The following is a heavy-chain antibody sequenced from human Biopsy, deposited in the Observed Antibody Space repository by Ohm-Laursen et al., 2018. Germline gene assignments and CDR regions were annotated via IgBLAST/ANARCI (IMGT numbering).Heavy chain of an antibody. CDR3: ARDYYPYVDYLKDVPLCDS. V-gene: IGHV1-18*01. Sequence: ASVKVSCKTSGYTFTSYEINWVRQAPGQGLEWMGWINTYSGNTNYGKKFHDRVIMTSDTSTSTAYLEHRSLRSDDTAVYYCARDYYPYVDYLKDVPLCDSWGQGTLVTVSS. J-gene: IGHJ4*02. CDR1: GYTFTSYE. CDR2: INTYSGNT. D-gene: IGHD4-17*01.